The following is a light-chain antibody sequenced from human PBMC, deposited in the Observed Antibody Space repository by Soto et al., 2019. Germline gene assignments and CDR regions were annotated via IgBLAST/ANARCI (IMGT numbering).Light chain of an antibody. Sequence: QSVLTQPASVSGSPGQSITISCTGTSSDLGTYNYVSWYQQYPDKAPKLIIYDVRNRPSEVSDRFSGSKSGDTASLIISGLQAEDEADYYCQSHDNSLNVEVFGGGTKLTVL. CDR3: QSHDNSLNVEV. V-gene: IGLV2-14*03. J-gene: IGLJ3*02. CDR1: SSDLGTYNY. CDR2: DVR.